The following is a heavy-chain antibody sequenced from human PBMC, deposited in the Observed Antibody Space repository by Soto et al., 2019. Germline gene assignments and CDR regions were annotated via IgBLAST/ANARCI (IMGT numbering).Heavy chain of an antibody. CDR3: ARDLRVWGSYRYVFSY. Sequence: QVQLVQSGAEVKKPGASVKVSCKASGYTFTSYGISWVRQAPGQGLEWMGWISAYNGNTNYAQKLQGRVTMTTDTPTSTAYIELRSPRSDATAVYYCARDLRVWGSYRYVFSYWGQGTLVTVSS. CDR1: GYTFTSYG. CDR2: ISAYNGNT. D-gene: IGHD3-16*02. J-gene: IGHJ4*02. V-gene: IGHV1-18*01.